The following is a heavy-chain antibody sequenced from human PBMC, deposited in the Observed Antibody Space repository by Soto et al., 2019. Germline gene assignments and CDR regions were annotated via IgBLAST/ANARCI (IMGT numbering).Heavy chain of an antibody. V-gene: IGHV1-69*12. Sequence: QVQLVQSGAEVKKPGSSVKVSCKASGGTFSNYAFSWVRQAPGQGLEWLGGIMPIFGRADYAQKFRGRVTITADESTTTAHMELSSLRSEDTAVYYCASWLKEAGIGGTYYYGMDVWGQGTTVTGSS. D-gene: IGHD6-19*01. CDR3: ASWLKEAGIGGTYYYGMDV. J-gene: IGHJ6*02. CDR2: IMPIFGRA. CDR1: GGTFSNYA.